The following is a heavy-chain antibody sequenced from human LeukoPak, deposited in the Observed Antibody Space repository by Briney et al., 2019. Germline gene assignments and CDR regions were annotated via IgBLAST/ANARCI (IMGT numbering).Heavy chain of an antibody. Sequence: GGSLTLSCAASGFTFSSYWMSWVRQAPGEGLEWVANIKQDGTEKYYMDSVKGRFTISRDNAKNSLYLQMNALRAEDTAVYYCARDVRPDYWGQGTLDTVST. V-gene: IGHV3-7*04. J-gene: IGHJ4*02. D-gene: IGHD6-6*01. CDR3: ARDVRPDY. CDR1: GFTFSSYW. CDR2: IKQDGTEK.